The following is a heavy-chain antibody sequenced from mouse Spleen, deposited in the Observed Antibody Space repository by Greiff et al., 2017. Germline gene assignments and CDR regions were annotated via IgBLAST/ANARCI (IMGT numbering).Heavy chain of an antibody. CDR3: ARGYYRYDNYAMDY. V-gene: IGHV1-81*01. Sequence: QVQLKQSGAELARPGASVKLSCKASGYTFTSYGISWVKQRTGQGLEWIGEIYPRSGNTYYNEKFKGKATLTADKSSSTAYMELRSLTSEDSAVYFCARGYYRYDNYAMDYWGQGTSGTVSS. J-gene: IGHJ4*01. CDR2: IYPRSGNT. CDR1: GYTFTSYG. D-gene: IGHD2-14*01.